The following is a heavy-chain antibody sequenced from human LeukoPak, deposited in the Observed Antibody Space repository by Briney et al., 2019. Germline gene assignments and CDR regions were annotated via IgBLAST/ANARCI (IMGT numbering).Heavy chain of an antibody. Sequence: PSETLSLTCAVAGYSISSGYYWAWIRQPPGRGPEWIANIYHTGNTYYNPSLNSRVTMSVDTSKNQFSLRLSSVTSADTAVYYRARAGGSSSPYYYYYMDVWGKGTTVTVSS. CDR3: ARAGGSSSPYYYYYMDV. J-gene: IGHJ6*03. CDR1: GYSISSGYY. D-gene: IGHD6-6*01. CDR2: IYHTGNT. V-gene: IGHV4-38-2*01.